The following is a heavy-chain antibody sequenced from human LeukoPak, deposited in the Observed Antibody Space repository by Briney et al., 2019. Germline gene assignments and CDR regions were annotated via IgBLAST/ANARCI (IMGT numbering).Heavy chain of an antibody. CDR1: GFSFRDYA. CDR2: ISSDATIT. V-gene: IGHV3-30-3*01. Sequence: GTSLRLSCAASGFSFRDYAMHWVRQAPGKGLEWVAVISSDATITVYLDSVKGRFTISRDNSNNILQLQMDSLRTEDTALYFCARDGLLGYFDYWGQGTLVTVSS. D-gene: IGHD2-8*02. CDR3: ARDGLLGYFDY. J-gene: IGHJ4*02.